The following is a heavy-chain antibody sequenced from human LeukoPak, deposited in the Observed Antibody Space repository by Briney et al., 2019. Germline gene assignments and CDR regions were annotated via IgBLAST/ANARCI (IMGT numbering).Heavy chain of an antibody. J-gene: IGHJ4*02. CDR3: MYYYDSSPLAPFDY. V-gene: IGHV1-69*04. CDR1: GGTFSSYA. D-gene: IGHD3-22*01. Sequence: ASVKVSCKASGGTFSSYAISWVRQAPGQGLEWMGRIIPILGIANYAQKFQGRVTITADKSTSTAYMELSSLRSEDTAVYYCMYYYDSSPLAPFDYWGQGTLVTVSS. CDR2: IIPILGIA.